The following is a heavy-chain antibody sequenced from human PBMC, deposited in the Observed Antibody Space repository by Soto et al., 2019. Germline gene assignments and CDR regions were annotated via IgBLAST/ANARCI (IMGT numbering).Heavy chain of an antibody. Sequence: ASVKVSCKASGYTFTGSYMHWVRQAPGQGRQWMGCINPSNGGTNYAQKFQGRVTMTGDTSTTTAYMELTSLTSDDTAIYFWARYPPGPYVDTRMDYCFDYWGHGXLVTVSS. D-gene: IGHD5-18*01. CDR2: INPSNGGT. CDR1: GYTFTGSY. J-gene: IGHJ4*01. V-gene: IGHV1-2*02. CDR3: ARYPPGPYVDTRMDYCFDY.